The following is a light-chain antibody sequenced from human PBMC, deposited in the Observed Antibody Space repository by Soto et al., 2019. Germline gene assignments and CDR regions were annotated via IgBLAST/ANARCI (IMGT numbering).Light chain of an antibody. J-gene: IGLJ1*01. CDR1: ISNIGSNT. CDR2: GNN. CDR3: AAWDDSLNGYV. Sequence: QSVLTQPPSASGTPGQRVTISCSGSISNIGSNTVNWYQQLPVMAPKLLIYGNNQRPSGVPDRFSGSKSGTSASLAISGLQSADEAEYYCAAWDDSLNGYVFATGTKVTVL. V-gene: IGLV1-44*01.